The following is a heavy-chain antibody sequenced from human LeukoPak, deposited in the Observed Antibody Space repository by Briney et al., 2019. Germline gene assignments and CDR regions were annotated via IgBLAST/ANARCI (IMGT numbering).Heavy chain of an antibody. D-gene: IGHD1-26*01. CDR2: INHSGST. V-gene: IGHV4-30-4*01. CDR3: ARLKVGGSSVNFDY. CDR1: GGSISSGDYY. J-gene: IGHJ4*02. Sequence: SETLSLTCTVSGGSISSGDYYWSWIRQPPGKGLEWIGEINHSGSTNYNPPLKSRVTISVDTSKNQFSLKLSSVTAADTAVYYCARLKVGGSSVNFDYWGQGTLVTVSS.